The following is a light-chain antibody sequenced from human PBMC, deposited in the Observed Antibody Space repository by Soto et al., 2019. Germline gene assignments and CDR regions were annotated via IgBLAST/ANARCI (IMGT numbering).Light chain of an antibody. CDR2: RAS. CDR1: QSVSSDY. Sequence: EIVLTQSPGTLSLSPGDRATLSCRASQSVSSDYVAWYQQKPGQTPNVLIYRASIRATGIPDRFSGSGSGTDFTLTISRLEPEDFAVSYCQQFSSYPLTFGGGTKVDIK. J-gene: IGKJ4*01. CDR3: QQFSSYPLT. V-gene: IGKV3-20*01.